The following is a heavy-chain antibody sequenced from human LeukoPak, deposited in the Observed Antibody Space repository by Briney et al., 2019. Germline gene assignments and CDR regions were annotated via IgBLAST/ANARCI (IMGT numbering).Heavy chain of an antibody. Sequence: PSETLSLTCTVSGGSISSYYWSWIRQPARKGLEWIGRIYTSGSTNYNPSLKSRVTMSVDTSKNQFSLKLSSVTAADTAVYYCARDHYDFWSGYSDYYYGMDVWGQGTTVTVSS. D-gene: IGHD3-3*01. CDR1: GGSISSYY. CDR2: IYTSGST. V-gene: IGHV4-4*07. J-gene: IGHJ6*02. CDR3: ARDHYDFWSGYSDYYYGMDV.